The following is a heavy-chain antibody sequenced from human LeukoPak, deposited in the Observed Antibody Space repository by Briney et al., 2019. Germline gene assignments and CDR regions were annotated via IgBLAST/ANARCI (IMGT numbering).Heavy chain of an antibody. D-gene: IGHD1-26*01. CDR3: ARAKGLAGSYLDNWFDP. J-gene: IGHJ5*02. V-gene: IGHV3-30*04. Sequence: GGSLRLSCAASGFSFRRYDMHWVRRAPGKGLEWVAATSYDGTSELYADFVKGRFSISRDNSRNTLSLQMDTLRPEDTAIYYCARAKGLAGSYLDNWFDPWGQGTQVIVSS. CDR1: GFSFRRYD. CDR2: TSYDGTSE.